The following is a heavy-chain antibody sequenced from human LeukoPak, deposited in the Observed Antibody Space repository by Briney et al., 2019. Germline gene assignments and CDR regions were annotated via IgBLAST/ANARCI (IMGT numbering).Heavy chain of an antibody. D-gene: IGHD2-2*01. CDR2: IYYSGST. CDR3: ARHGVVPAVYYFDY. J-gene: IGHJ4*02. Sequence: SETLSLTCTVSGGSISSSSYYWGWIRQPPGKGLEWIGSIYYSGSTYYNPSLKSRVTISVDTSKNQFSLKLSSVTAADTAVYYCARHGVVPAVYYFDYWGQGTLVTVSS. V-gene: IGHV4-39*01. CDR1: GGSISSSSYY.